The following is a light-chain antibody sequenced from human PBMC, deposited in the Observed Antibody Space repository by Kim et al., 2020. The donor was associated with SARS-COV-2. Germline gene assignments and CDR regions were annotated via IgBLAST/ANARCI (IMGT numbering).Light chain of an antibody. CDR2: DAS. Sequence: LSPGERATLSCRASESISDFLAWYQQRPGQPPRLLIFDASTRATDIPARFSGRGSGTAFTLTISRLEPEDFAVYFCQQRAGWPLTFGGGTKVDIK. CDR1: ESISDF. J-gene: IGKJ4*01. V-gene: IGKV3-11*01. CDR3: QQRAGWPLT.